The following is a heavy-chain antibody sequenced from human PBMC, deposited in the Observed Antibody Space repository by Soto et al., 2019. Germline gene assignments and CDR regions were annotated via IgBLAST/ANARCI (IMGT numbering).Heavy chain of an antibody. CDR3: AKYRQAYGDYDYYCYGLVV. V-gene: IGHV3-30*18. J-gene: IGHJ6*02. CDR2: ISYDGNNK. Sequence: QLVESGGGVVPPGASLRLSCAASGLTFSTFGMHWVRQTPGKGLEWVAVISYDGNNKVYADSVKGRFTISRDNFKNTVDLVMNNLKVDDTAVYYCAKYRQAYGDYDYYCYGLVVWGQGATVSVSS. CDR1: GLTFSTFG. D-gene: IGHD4-17*01.